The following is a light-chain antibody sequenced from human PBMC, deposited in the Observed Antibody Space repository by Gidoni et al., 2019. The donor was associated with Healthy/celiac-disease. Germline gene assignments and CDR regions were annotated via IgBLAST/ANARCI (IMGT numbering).Light chain of an antibody. V-gene: IGLV1-40*01. CDR3: QSYDSSLSGYV. Sequence: SVLTQPPSVSGAPGQRVTISCTGSSSNIGAGYDLHWYQPLPGTAPKLLIYGNSNRPSGVPDRFSGSKSGTSASLAITGLQAEDEADYYCQSYDSSLSGYVFGTGTKVTVL. J-gene: IGLJ1*01. CDR1: SSNIGAGYD. CDR2: GNS.